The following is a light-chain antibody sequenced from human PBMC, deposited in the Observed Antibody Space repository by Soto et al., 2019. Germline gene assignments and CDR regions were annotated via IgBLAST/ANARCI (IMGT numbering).Light chain of an antibody. CDR2: AAS. V-gene: IGKV1-5*01. J-gene: IGKJ1*01. CDR1: ESIDNW. CDR3: QQHHTDWT. Sequence: DIQMTQSPSTLSASVGDTVTITCRASESIDNWLAWYQQKPGKAPKLLIFAASTLVRGVPSRFSGRGSGTELTLTTSSLKDDDYDTFYCQQHHTDWTVGQATNVDI.